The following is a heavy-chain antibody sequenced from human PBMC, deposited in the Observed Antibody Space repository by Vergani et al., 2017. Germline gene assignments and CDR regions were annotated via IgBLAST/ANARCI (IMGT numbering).Heavy chain of an antibody. Sequence: QMQLQESGPGLVKASETLSITCTVSGDSIISRSYYWGWIRQPPGKGLEWIGSIYNSGNGDSSSSLKSRVTISADTSKNQFSLSLTSVTAADTAVYYCASGKYYSDSTSHFRGRYFDVWGRGTLVTVPS. V-gene: IGHV4-39*01. CDR1: GDSIISRSYY. CDR3: ASGKYYSDSTSHFRGRYFDV. CDR2: IYNSGNG. J-gene: IGHJ2*01. D-gene: IGHD3-16*01.